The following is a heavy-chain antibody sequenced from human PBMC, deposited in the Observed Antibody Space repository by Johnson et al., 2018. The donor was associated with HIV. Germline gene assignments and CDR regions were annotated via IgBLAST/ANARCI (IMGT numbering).Heavy chain of an antibody. V-gene: IGHV3-33*06. CDR2: IWYDGSNK. J-gene: IGHJ3*02. CDR1: GFTFSSYG. D-gene: IGHD1-14*01. CDR3: AKDNLRRTGGGDAFDI. Sequence: QVQLVESGGGVVQPGRSLRLSCAASGFTFSSYGMHWVRQAPGKGLEWVAVIWYDGSNKYYADSVKGRFTISRDNSNNTLYLQMNSLRAEDTAVYYCAKDNLRRTGGGDAFDIWGQGTRVTVSS.